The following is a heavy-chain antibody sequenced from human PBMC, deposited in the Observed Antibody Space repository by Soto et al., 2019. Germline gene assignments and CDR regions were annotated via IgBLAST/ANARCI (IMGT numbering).Heavy chain of an antibody. CDR1: GGSISSGGYY. CDR3: ARVLSAAPRCYYWDS. V-gene: IGHV4-31*03. Sequence: TLSLTCTVSGGSISSGGYYWSWIRQHPGKGLEWIGYIYYSGSTYYNPSLKSRVTISVDTSKNQFPLKLSSVTAADTAVYYCARVLSAAPRCYYWDSRGQGPLV. J-gene: IGHJ4*02. D-gene: IGHD3-10*02. CDR2: IYYSGST.